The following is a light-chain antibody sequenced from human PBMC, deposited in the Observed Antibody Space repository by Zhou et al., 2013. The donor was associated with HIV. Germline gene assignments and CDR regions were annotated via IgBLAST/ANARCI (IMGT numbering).Light chain of an antibody. CDR1: QDIKKF. CDR2: GAT. V-gene: IGKV1-33*01. CDR3: QQYASLPRT. Sequence: DIQMTQSPSSLSSYEGDRFTITCQASQDIKKFLGWYQQKPGQAPKLLIYGATNLESGVPSRFSGGGYGADFTFTIDGLQPEDTGTYYCQQYASLPRTFGQGTRVRNQT. J-gene: IGKJ1*01.